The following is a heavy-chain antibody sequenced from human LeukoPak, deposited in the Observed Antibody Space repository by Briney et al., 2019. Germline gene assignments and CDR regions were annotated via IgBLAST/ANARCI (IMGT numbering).Heavy chain of an antibody. V-gene: IGHV3-30*03. CDR1: GFTFSSYG. Sequence: GGSLRLSCAASGFTFSSYGMHWVRQAPGKGLEWVAVISYDGSNKYYADSVKGRFTISRDNSKNTLYLQMNSLRAEDTAVYYCASYDSSGYYSYFDYWGQGTLVTVSS. D-gene: IGHD3-22*01. CDR3: ASYDSSGYYSYFDY. CDR2: ISYDGSNK. J-gene: IGHJ4*02.